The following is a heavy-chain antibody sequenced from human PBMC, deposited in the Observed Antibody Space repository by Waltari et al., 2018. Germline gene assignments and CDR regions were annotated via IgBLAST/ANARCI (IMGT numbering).Heavy chain of an antibody. Sequence: QLQLQESAPRLVKPSETLSLLCSAPVFSIPINRPYWAWIRQSPGQGLEWIGTISYSGTTYISPSLKSRVSVSRDTSKNQVSLTLGSVTAADMAVYYCATYIGASVGTAAFDVWGQGTMVTVSS. D-gene: IGHD5-12*01. CDR1: VFSIPINRPY. J-gene: IGHJ3*01. CDR3: ATYIGASVGTAAFDV. V-gene: IGHV4-39*01. CDR2: ISYSGTT.